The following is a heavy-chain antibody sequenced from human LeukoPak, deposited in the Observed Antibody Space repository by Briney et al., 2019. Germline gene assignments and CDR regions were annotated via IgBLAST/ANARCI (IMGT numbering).Heavy chain of an antibody. Sequence: GGSLRLSCAASGFTFSSYSMNWVRQAPGKGLEWVTSISSSSSYIYYADSVKGRFTISRDNAKNSLYLQMNSLRAEDTALYYCARIPGTGTSSWFDSWGQGTPVTVSS. CDR2: ISSSSSYI. CDR1: GFTFSSYS. J-gene: IGHJ5*01. D-gene: IGHD2-2*01. CDR3: ARIPGTGTSSWFDS. V-gene: IGHV3-21*04.